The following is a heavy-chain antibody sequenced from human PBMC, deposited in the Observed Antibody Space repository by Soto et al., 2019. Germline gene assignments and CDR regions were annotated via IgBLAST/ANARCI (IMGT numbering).Heavy chain of an antibody. J-gene: IGHJ6*02. CDR1: GYTFTGYY. CDR3: ARELELQHYGMXV. CDR2: INPNSGGT. V-gene: IGHV1-2*04. D-gene: IGHD1-7*01. Sequence: ASVKVSCKASGYTFTGYYMHWVRQAPGQGLEWMGWINPNSGGTNYAQKFQGWVTMTRDTSISTAYMELSRLRSDDTAVYYCARELELQHYGMXVWGQGTTVTVSS.